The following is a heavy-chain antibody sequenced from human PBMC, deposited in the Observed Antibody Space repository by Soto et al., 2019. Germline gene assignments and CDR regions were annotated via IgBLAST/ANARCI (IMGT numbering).Heavy chain of an antibody. CDR1: GGSFSGYY. Sequence: QVQLQQWGAGLLKPSETLSLTCAVYGGSFSGYYWRWIRQPPGKGLEWIGEINHSGSTKYNPSLNSRVTISVDTSKNQFSLKLSSVTAADTAVYYCARVGSGWYLNNWFDPWGQGTLVTVSS. V-gene: IGHV4-34*01. CDR3: ARVGSGWYLNNWFDP. D-gene: IGHD6-19*01. CDR2: INHSGST. J-gene: IGHJ5*02.